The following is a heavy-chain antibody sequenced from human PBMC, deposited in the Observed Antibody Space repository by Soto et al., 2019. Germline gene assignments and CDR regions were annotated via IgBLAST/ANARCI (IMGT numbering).Heavy chain of an antibody. J-gene: IGHJ4*02. Sequence: QVQLVESGGGVVQPGMSLRLSCAASGFPFSRYGMHWARQAPGKGLEWVAVMSYDGFNKYYADSVKGRFTISRDNSKDTLYLQMNSLRAEDTAVYYCAKNPREWQQLYYFDYWGQGTLVTVSS. CDR3: AKNPREWQQLYYFDY. CDR2: MSYDGFNK. V-gene: IGHV3-30*18. D-gene: IGHD1-26*01. CDR1: GFPFSRYG.